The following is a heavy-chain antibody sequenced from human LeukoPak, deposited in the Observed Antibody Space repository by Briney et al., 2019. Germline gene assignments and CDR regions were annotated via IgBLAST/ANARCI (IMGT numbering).Heavy chain of an antibody. CDR1: GGSISSGGYS. D-gene: IGHD3-9*01. V-gene: IGHV4-30-2*01. Sequence: SETLSLTCAVSGGSISSGGYSWSWIRQPPGKGLEWIGYIYHSGSTYYNPSLKSRVTISVDRSKNQFSLKLSSVTAADTAAYYCAREGYDILTGSPGGAFDIWGQGTMVTVSS. CDR3: AREGYDILTGSPGGAFDI. CDR2: IYHSGST. J-gene: IGHJ3*02.